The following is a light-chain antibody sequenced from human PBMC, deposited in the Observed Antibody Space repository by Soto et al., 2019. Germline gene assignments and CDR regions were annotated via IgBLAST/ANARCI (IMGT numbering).Light chain of an antibody. J-gene: IGLJ1*01. CDR3: CSFTSSNTHV. V-gene: IGLV2-14*01. CDR1: SRDIGIYNY. Sequence: QSALTQPASVSGTPGQSITISCTGTSRDIGIYNYVSWYQQHPGKVPKLILFEVNKRPSGVSGRFSGSKSGNTASLTISGLQAEDEADYYCCSFTSSNTHVFGTGTKVTVL. CDR2: EVN.